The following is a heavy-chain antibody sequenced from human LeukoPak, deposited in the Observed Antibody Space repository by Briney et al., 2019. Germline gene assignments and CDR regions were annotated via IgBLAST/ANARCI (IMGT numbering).Heavy chain of an antibody. CDR2: MNPNSGNT. V-gene: IGHV1-8*03. CDR1: GYTFTSYD. Sequence: GASVKVSYKASGYTFTSYDINWVRQATGQGLEWMGWMNPNSGNTGYAQKFQGRVTITRNTSISTAYMELSSLRSEDTAVCYCARGLLEGDYMDVWGKGTTVTVSS. D-gene: IGHD1-26*01. CDR3: ARGLLEGDYMDV. J-gene: IGHJ6*03.